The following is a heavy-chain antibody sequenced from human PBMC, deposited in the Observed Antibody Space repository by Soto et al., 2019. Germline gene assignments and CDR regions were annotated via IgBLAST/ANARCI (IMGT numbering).Heavy chain of an antibody. V-gene: IGHV4-59*12. CDR3: ARRTWELPHFAC. Sequence: SETLSLTCTVSGGSISSYYWIWIRQPPGKGLEWIAEISHTGSTNYNPSLKSRVSISVDKSKNQFSLKLNSVTAADTAVYYCARRTWELPHFACWGHGTLVTVSS. CDR1: GGSISSYY. J-gene: IGHJ4*01. CDR2: ISHTGST. D-gene: IGHD1-26*01.